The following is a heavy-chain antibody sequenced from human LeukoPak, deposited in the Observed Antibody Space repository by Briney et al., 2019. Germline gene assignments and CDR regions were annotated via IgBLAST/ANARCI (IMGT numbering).Heavy chain of an antibody. CDR3: ARTAYCGGDCYYLSGAFDI. V-gene: IGHV4-31*03. CDR2: IYYSGST. Sequence: SETLSLTCTVSGGSISSSSYYWSWIRQHPGKGLEWIGYIYYSGSTYYNPSLKSRVTISVDTSKNQFSLKLSSVTAADTAVYYCARTAYCGGDCYYLSGAFDIWGQGTMVTVSS. J-gene: IGHJ3*02. D-gene: IGHD2-21*02. CDR1: GGSISSSSYY.